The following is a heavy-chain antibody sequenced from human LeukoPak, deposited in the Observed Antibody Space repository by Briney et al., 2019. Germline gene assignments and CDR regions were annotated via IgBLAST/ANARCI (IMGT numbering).Heavy chain of an antibody. Sequence: GGSLRLSCAASGFTFSSYWMHWVRQAPGKGLEWVAVISYDGSNKYYADSVKGRFTISRDNSKNTLYLQMNSLRAEDTAVYYCAREVYDSSGYPFDYWGQGTLVTVSS. J-gene: IGHJ4*02. CDR1: GFTFSSYW. V-gene: IGHV3-30-3*01. CDR2: ISYDGSNK. D-gene: IGHD3-22*01. CDR3: AREVYDSSGYPFDY.